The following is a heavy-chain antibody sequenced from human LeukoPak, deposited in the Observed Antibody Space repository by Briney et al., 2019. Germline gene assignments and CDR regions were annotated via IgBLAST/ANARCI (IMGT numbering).Heavy chain of an antibody. CDR1: GFTFSSYW. D-gene: IGHD6-13*01. CDR3: ARRPAAGRCFDY. J-gene: IGHJ4*02. Sequence: GGSLRLSCAASGFTFSSYWMHWVRQAPGKGLVWVSRINSDGSSTSYADSVKGRFTISRDNAENSLYLQMNSLRAEDTAVYYCARRPAAGRCFDYWGQGTLVTVSS. V-gene: IGHV3-74*01. CDR2: INSDGSST.